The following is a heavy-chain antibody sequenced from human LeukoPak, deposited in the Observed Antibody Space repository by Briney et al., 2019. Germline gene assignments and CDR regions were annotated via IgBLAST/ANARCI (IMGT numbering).Heavy chain of an antibody. J-gene: IGHJ6*02. V-gene: IGHV3-11*01. CDR2: ISTSGSTI. CDR3: ARYAFGAYYYGMDV. CDR1: GGSFSGYY. Sequence: LSLTCAVYGGSFSGYYWSWIRQAPGKGLEWVSYISTSGSTIYYADSVKGRFTISRDNAKNSLYLQMNSLRAEDTAVYYCARYAFGAYYYGMDVWGQGTTVTVSS. D-gene: IGHD3-10*01.